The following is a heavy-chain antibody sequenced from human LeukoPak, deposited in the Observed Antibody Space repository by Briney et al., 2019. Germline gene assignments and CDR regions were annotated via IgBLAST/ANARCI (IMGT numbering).Heavy chain of an antibody. CDR1: GYSFASYW. D-gene: IGHD3-16*01. J-gene: IGHJ3*02. V-gene: IGHV5-51*01. CDR3: AKLEDAMGGAFDI. CDR2: ISPGDSDT. Sequence: GESLTISCKASGYSFASYWIGSLGHLLAEGLVWLGIISPGDSDTRYSPSFQGQVTISADKSISTAYLQWSSLKASDTAMYYCAKLEDAMGGAFDIWGQGTMVTVSS.